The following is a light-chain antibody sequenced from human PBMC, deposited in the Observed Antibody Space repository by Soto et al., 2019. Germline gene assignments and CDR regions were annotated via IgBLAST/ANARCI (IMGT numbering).Light chain of an antibody. CDR2: DAS. J-gene: IGKJ2*01. Sequence: DIQMTQSPSTLSASVGDRVTITCRASQSISSWLAWYQQKPGKAPKLLIYDASSLESGVPSRFSGSGSGTEFPLTIGSLQPDDFATYYCQQYKSYSPYTFGQGTKLEIK. V-gene: IGKV1-5*01. CDR1: QSISSW. CDR3: QQYKSYSPYT.